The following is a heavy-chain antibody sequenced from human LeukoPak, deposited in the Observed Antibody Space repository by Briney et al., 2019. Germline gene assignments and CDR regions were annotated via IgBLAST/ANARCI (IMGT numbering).Heavy chain of an antibody. Sequence: PGGSLRLSCAPSGFTFSSYAMSWVRQAPGKAREWFSAISGSGGSTHYADSAKGRFTISRDNSKNTLYLQMNSLRAEDTAVYYCAKDGVGRDGYNPAGFDYWGQGTLVTVSS. D-gene: IGHD5-24*01. CDR2: ISGSGGST. J-gene: IGHJ4*02. CDR1: GFTFSSYA. V-gene: IGHV3-23*01. CDR3: AKDGVGRDGYNPAGFDY.